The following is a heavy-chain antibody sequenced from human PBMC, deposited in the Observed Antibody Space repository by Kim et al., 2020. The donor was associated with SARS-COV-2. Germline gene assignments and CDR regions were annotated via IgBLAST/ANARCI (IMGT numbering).Heavy chain of an antibody. CDR1: GFTFSSYS. J-gene: IGHJ4*02. V-gene: IGHV3-21*01. CDR3: ARDLHSSSGNQPVFDY. CDR2: ISSSSSYI. Sequence: GGSLRLSCAASGFTFSSYSMNWVRQAPGKGLEWVSSISSSSSYIYYADSVKGRFTISRDNAKNSLYLQMNSLRAEDTAVYYCARDLHSSSGNQPVFDYWGQETLVTVSS. D-gene: IGHD6-13*01.